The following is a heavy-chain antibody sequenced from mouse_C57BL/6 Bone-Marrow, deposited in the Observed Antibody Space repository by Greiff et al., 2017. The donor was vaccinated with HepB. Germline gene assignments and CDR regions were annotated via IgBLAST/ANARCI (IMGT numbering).Heavy chain of an antibody. V-gene: IGHV1-54*01. D-gene: IGHD1-1*01. J-gene: IGHJ1*03. Sequence: VKLMESGAELVRPGTSVKVSCKASGYAFTNYLIEWVKQRPGQGLEWIGVINPGSGGTNYNEKFKGKATLTADKSSSTAYMQLSSLTSEDSAVYFCAREYYGSSHWYFDVWGTGTTVTVSS. CDR2: INPGSGGT. CDR3: AREYYGSSHWYFDV. CDR1: GYAFTNYL.